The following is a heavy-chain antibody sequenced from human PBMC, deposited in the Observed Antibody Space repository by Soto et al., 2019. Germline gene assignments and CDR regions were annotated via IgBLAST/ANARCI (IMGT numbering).Heavy chain of an antibody. CDR2: ISDNADRI. D-gene: IGHD1-26*01. J-gene: IGHJ4*02. V-gene: IGHV3-23*01. CDR3: VILALGKFDF. Sequence: GSLRLSCAASGFSFSSNSMAWVRQAPGKGLEWVSSISDNADRIFYADSVRGRFTFSRDNSRNKLYLQMNGLRAEDTALYYCVILALGKFDFWGQGNLVTSPQ. CDR1: GFSFSSNS.